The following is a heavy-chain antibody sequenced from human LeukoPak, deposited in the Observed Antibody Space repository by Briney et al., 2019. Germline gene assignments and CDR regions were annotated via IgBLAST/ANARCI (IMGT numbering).Heavy chain of an antibody. D-gene: IGHD3-9*01. V-gene: IGHV3-23*01. CDR3: AKGDDFLADYRYRFDY. J-gene: IGHJ4*02. CDR1: GFAHKSYF. CDR2: IDTKGVTT. Sequence: GGSLRLSREVSGFAHKSYFLSGVRQPPPNGLAWVSSIDTKGVTTNYAHAPKGPCTLSRDNSKNTLYLQLSSLRVEDTAVYYCAKGDDFLADYRYRFDYWGQGTLVTVSS.